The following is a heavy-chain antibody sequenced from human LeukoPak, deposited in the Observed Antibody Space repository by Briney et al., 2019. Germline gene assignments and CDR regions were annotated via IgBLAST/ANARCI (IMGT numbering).Heavy chain of an antibody. V-gene: IGHV1-69*13. D-gene: IGHD2-2*01. CDR3: ARTTDIVVVPAAFNYYYYYGMDV. CDR2: IIPIFGTA. CDR1: GYTFISYG. J-gene: IGHJ6*04. Sequence: SVKVSCKTSGYTFISYGISWVRQAPGQGLEWMGGIIPIFGTANYAQKFQGRVTITADESTSTAYMELSSLRSEDTAVYYCARTTDIVVVPAAFNYYYYYGMDVWGKGTTVTVSS.